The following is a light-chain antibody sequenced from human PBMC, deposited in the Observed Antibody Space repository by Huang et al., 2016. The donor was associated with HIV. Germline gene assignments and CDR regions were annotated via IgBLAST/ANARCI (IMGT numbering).Light chain of an antibody. CDR3: QQYNNWPPGS. Sequence: EVVMTQSPTTLSVSPGGSATLSCRTSQFISTNLAWYQQKPGQAPRLLIYGASTRATGIPARFSGSGSGTEFTLTIGSLHSEDFALYYCQQYNNWPPGSFGPGTKVDIK. V-gene: IGKV3-15*01. CDR1: QFISTN. CDR2: GAS. J-gene: IGKJ3*01.